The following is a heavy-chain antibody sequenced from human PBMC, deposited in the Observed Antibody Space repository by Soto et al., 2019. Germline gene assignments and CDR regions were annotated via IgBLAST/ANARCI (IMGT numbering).Heavy chain of an antibody. CDR1: GYAFTSYG. V-gene: IGHV1-18*01. CDR3: ARLVGHQYYLDY. Sequence: GASVKVSSNASGYAFTSYGISWVRQAPGQGLEWMGWISAYNGNTNYAQKLQGRVTMTTDTSTSTAYMELRSLRSDDTAVYYCARLVGHQYYLDYWGQGTLVTVSS. D-gene: IGHD3-9*01. J-gene: IGHJ4*02. CDR2: ISAYNGNT.